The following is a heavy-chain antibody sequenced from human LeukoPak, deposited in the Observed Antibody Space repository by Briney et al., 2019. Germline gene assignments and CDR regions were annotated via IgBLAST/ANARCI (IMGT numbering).Heavy chain of an antibody. J-gene: IGHJ4*01. CDR2: IKTESEGGAI. D-gene: IGHD2-2*01. CDR1: GFSFTNAW. V-gene: IGHV3-15*01. Sequence: GGSLRLSCAASGFSFTNAWMSWGRQAPGKGLEWVGRIKTESEGGAIDYAAPVKGRFTISRDDSKSTLYLQMSSLKSEDTAFYYSNTGLCRTNDDYWGHGTLVTVSS. CDR3: NTGLCRTNDDY.